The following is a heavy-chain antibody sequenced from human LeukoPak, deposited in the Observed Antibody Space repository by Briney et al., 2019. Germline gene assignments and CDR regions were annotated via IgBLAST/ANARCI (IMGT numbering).Heavy chain of an antibody. J-gene: IGHJ4*02. CDR1: GFTFSAYA. V-gene: IGHV4-39*01. CDR2: FYYSGST. Sequence: KPGGSLRLSCEASGFTFSAYAMTWVRQAPGKGLEWIGSFYYSGSTHYNPSLKSRVTITMDTSKNQFSLKLTSVTAADTAVYYCARHQGYWGQGTLVTVSS. CDR3: ARHQGY.